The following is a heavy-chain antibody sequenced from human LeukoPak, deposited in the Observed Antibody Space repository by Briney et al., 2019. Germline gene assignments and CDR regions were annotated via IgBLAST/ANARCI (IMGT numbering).Heavy chain of an antibody. CDR1: GFSFSSYA. Sequence: PGGSLRLSCAASGFSFSSYAMSWVRQAPGKGLEWVSAISGSGGSTHYADSVKGRFTISRDNPKNTLYLQMNSLRAEDTAVYYCAKGPTYYYGSGNYFSDYWGQGTLVTVSS. CDR3: AKGPTYYYGSGNYFSDY. J-gene: IGHJ4*02. V-gene: IGHV3-23*01. D-gene: IGHD3-10*01. CDR2: ISGSGGST.